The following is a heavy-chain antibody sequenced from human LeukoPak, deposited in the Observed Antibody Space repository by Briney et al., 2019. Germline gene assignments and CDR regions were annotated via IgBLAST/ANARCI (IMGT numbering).Heavy chain of an antibody. V-gene: IGHV4-4*02. CDR3: ARDPGYDSSGYYPSGFDY. J-gene: IGHJ4*02. CDR2: ISHSGST. D-gene: IGHD3-22*01. Sequence: SETLSLTCAVSGGSISSRNWWTWVRQPPGKGLEWIGEISHSGSTNYNPSLESRVTVSVDNSKNQFSLKLSSVTAADTAVYYCARDPGYDSSGYYPSGFDYWGQGTLVTVSS. CDR1: GGSISSRNW.